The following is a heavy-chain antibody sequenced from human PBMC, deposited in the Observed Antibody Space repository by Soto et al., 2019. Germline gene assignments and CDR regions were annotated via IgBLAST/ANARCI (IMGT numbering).Heavy chain of an antibody. CDR3: ANSSSAYDD. V-gene: IGHV3-23*01. D-gene: IGHD6-13*01. CDR2: ISGSGGST. Sequence: PGGSLRLSCEASGFTFSTYAMSWVRQSPGKGLEWVSAISGSGGSTYYADYVKGRFTISRDNSKNTLYLQMNSLRAEDTAVYYCANSSSAYDDRGQGTLVTLSS. CDR1: GFTFSTYA. J-gene: IGHJ4*02.